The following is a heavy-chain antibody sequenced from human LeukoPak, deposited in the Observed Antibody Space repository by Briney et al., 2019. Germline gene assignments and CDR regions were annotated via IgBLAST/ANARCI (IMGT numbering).Heavy chain of an antibody. CDR3: ARALWFGELFIPSGSLPFDP. D-gene: IGHD3-10*01. J-gene: IGHJ5*02. V-gene: IGHV3-23*01. Sequence: GGSLRLSCAASGFTFSSYAMSWVRQAPGKGLEWVSAISGSGGSIYYADSVKGRFTISRDNAKNSLYLQMNSLRAEDTAVYYCARALWFGELFIPSGSLPFDPWGQGTLVTVSS. CDR1: GFTFSSYA. CDR2: ISGSGGSI.